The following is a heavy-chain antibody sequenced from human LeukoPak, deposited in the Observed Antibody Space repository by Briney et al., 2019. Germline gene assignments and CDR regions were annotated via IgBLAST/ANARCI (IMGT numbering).Heavy chain of an antibody. CDR2: INHSGST. D-gene: IGHD6-13*01. V-gene: IGHV4-34*01. CDR3: ARVAAAGTWTDY. Sequence: SETLSLTCAVYGGSFSGYYWSWIRQPPGKGLEWIGEINHSGSTNYNPSLKSRVTISVDTSKNQFSLKLSSVTAADTAVYYCARVAAAGTWTDYWGQGTVVTVSS. J-gene: IGHJ4*02. CDR1: GGSFSGYY.